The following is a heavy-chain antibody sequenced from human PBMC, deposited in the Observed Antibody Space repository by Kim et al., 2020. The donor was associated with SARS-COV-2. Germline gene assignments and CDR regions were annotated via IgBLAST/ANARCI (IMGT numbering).Heavy chain of an antibody. CDR3: AREGHYYDSSGYYYGFDY. J-gene: IGHJ4*01. V-gene: IGHV1-69*04. D-gene: IGHD3-22*01. CDR1: GGTFSSYA. Sequence: SVKVSCKASGGTFSSYAISWVRQAPGQGLEWMGRIIPILGIANYAQKFQGRVTITADKSTSTAYMELSSLRSEDTAVYYCAREGHYYDSSGYYYGFDYW. CDR2: IIPILGIA.